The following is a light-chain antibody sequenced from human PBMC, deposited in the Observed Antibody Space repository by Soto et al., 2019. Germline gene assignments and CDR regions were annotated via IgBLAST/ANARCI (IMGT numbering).Light chain of an antibody. V-gene: IGKV3-20*01. J-gene: IGKJ2*02. CDR3: QQYGSSPCT. CDR2: GAS. Sequence: EIGVTQAPGTLSLSPGERATLSCRASQSVSSTYLAGYQQKPCQAPRLLIYGASSRATGIPDRFSGSGSGTDFTLTISRLEPEDFAVYYCQQYGSSPCTFGQGTKLEIK. CDR1: QSVSSTY.